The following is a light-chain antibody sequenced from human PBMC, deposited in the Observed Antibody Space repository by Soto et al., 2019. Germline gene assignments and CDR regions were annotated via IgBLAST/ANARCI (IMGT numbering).Light chain of an antibody. V-gene: IGLV2-14*01. CDR3: SSFTTNYFYV. CDR1: INDFVVYNY. Sequence: QSVLTQPASVSGPPGQSITISCTGTINDFVVYNYVSWYQQLPGKAPKLMIYGVSNRPSGVSTRFSASKSAYTASLTISGLQAEDEADYYCSSFTTNYFYVFGPGTKLTVL. CDR2: GVS. J-gene: IGLJ1*01.